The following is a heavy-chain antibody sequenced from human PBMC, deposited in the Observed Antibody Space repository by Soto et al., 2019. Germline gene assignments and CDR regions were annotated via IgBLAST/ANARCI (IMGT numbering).Heavy chain of an antibody. J-gene: IGHJ4*02. D-gene: IGHD3-22*01. CDR1: GGTFNTFA. CDR2: IIPMFGKA. Sequence: QVQLVQSGAEVKKPGSSVKVSCMASGGTFNTFAISWVRQAPGQGLGCMGGIIPMFGKAPYAQKFQGIVTITADASTRTVYMARSSLRSEDTAVYYGARFSPPSCYYSYWGPGTLVPVSS. V-gene: IGHV1-69*01. CDR3: ARFSPPSCYYSY.